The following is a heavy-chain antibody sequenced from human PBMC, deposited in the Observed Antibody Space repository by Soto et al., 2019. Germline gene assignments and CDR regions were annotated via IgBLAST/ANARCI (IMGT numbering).Heavy chain of an antibody. CDR2: ISYDGSNK. Sequence: QVQLVESGGGVVQPGRSLRLSCAASGFTFSSYSMHWVRQAPGKGLEWVAVISYDGSNKYYADSVKGRCTISRDNSENTLYMQMNSLRAEDTAVYYCAKEVAVTGPRLGNYFDYWGQGTLVTVSS. CDR1: GFTFSSYS. J-gene: IGHJ4*02. V-gene: IGHV3-30*18. CDR3: AKEVAVTGPRLGNYFDY. D-gene: IGHD6-19*01.